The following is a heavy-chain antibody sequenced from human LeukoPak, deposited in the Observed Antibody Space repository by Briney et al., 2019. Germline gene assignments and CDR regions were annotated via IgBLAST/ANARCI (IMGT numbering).Heavy chain of an antibody. CDR2: INCHSGDT. J-gene: IGHJ4*01. D-gene: IGHD1-20*01. Sequence: ASVKVSCKASGYTLSDYYLHWVRQAPGQGLEWMGWINCHSGDTQFAEKFQGRVTMSRDTSISTAYMELSRLRSDDTAMYYCAKRNWSGPQPLFDYWGQGTLVTVSS. V-gene: IGHV1-2*02. CDR1: GYTLSDYY. CDR3: AKRNWSGPQPLFDY.